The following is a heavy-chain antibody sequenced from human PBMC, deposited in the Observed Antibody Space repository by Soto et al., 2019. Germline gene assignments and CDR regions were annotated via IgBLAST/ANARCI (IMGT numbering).Heavy chain of an antibody. Sequence: PSETLSLTYAVYSGSISSGGYSWSWIRQPPGKGLESIGYIYHSGSTYYNPSLKGRVTISVDRSKNQFSLKLSSVTAADTAVYYCARGMTTVTIFDYWGQGTLVTVSS. CDR2: IYHSGST. V-gene: IGHV4-30-2*01. CDR1: SGSISSGGYS. D-gene: IGHD4-17*01. J-gene: IGHJ4*02. CDR3: ARGMTTVTIFDY.